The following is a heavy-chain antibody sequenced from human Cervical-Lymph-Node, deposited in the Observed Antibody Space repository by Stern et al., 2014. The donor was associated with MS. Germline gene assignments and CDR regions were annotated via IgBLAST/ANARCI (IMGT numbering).Heavy chain of an antibody. CDR3: AREGLVDFWSGHAK. CDR2: ILSSGPS. D-gene: IGHD3-3*01. Sequence: QLQLQESGPRLVKPSQTLSLTCTVSGASITSGSYHWAWIRQPAGKGLEWIGLILSSGPSTYNPPLGSRVTISQAASKTHFSLKLTSVTAADTAVYYCAREGLVDFWSGHAKWGQGTLVTVSS. CDR1: GASITSGSYH. V-gene: IGHV4-61*02. J-gene: IGHJ4*02.